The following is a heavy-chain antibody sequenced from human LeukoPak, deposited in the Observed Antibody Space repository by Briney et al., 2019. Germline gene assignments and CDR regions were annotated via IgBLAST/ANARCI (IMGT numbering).Heavy chain of an antibody. CDR2: ISVYNANT. V-gene: IGHV1-18*01. J-gene: IGHJ3*02. CDR3: AHSRELLLDAFDI. Sequence: ASVKVSCKASGYRFINYGISWVRQAPGQGLEWMGWISVYNANTNYAQKLQGRVTMTTDTSTSTAYMELRSLRSVDTAVYYCAHSRELLLDAFDIWGQGTMVTVSS. D-gene: IGHD1-26*01. CDR1: GYRFINYG.